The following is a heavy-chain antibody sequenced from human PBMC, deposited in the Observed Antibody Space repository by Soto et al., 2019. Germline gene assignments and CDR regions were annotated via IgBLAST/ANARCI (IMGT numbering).Heavy chain of an antibody. CDR2: IYYSGST. CDR1: GGSISSGGYY. Sequence: SETLSLTCTVSGGSISSGGYYWSWIRQHPGKGLEWIGYIYYSGSTYYNPSLKSRVTISVDTSKNQFSLKLSSVTAADTAVYYCARGALVYYYDRSGYFDYWGQGTLVTVSS. D-gene: IGHD3-22*01. CDR3: ARGALVYYYDRSGYFDY. J-gene: IGHJ4*02. V-gene: IGHV4-31*03.